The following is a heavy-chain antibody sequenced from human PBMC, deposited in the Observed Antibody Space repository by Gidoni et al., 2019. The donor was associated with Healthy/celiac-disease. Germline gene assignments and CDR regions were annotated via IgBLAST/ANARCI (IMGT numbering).Heavy chain of an antibody. J-gene: IGHJ4*02. CDR2: IYYSGST. D-gene: IGHD3-22*01. CDR3: ASWGKYYDSSGYYSPFDY. V-gene: IGHV4-39*01. CDR1: GGSISSSSYY. Sequence: QLQLQESGPGLVKPSETLSLTCTVSGGSISSSSYYWGWIRQPPGKGLEWIGSIYYSGSTYYNPSLKSRVTISVDTSKNQFSLKLSSVTAADTAVYYCASWGKYYDSSGYYSPFDYWGQGTLVTVSS.